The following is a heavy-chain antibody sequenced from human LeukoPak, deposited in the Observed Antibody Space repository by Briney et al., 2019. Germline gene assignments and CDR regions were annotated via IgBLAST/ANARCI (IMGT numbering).Heavy chain of an antibody. J-gene: IGHJ4*02. V-gene: IGHV1-69*04. D-gene: IGHD2-15*01. Sequence: SVKVSCKASGGTFSSYAISWVRQAPGQGLEWMGRIIPILGIANYAQKFQGRVTITADKSTSTAYMELSSLRSEDTAVYYCARTPVVAARGYYFDCWGQGTLVTVSS. CDR1: GGTFSSYA. CDR3: ARTPVVAARGYYFDC. CDR2: IIPILGIA.